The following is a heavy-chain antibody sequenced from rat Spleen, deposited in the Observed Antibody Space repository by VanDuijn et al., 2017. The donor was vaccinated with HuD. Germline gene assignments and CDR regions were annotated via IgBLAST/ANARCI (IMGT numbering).Heavy chain of an antibody. CDR1: GFTFSNYD. D-gene: IGHD1-6*01. CDR2: ISYDGSST. V-gene: IGHV5-20*01. J-gene: IGHJ3*01. CDR3: ATGGYTTDYDYAGWFAY. Sequence: EVQLVESGGGLVQPGRSLKLSCAASGFTFSNYDMAWVRQAPTKGLEWVASISYDGSSTYYRDSVKGRFTISRDNAKSTLYLQMDSLRSEDTATYYCATGGYTTDYDYAGWFAYWGQGTLVTVSS.